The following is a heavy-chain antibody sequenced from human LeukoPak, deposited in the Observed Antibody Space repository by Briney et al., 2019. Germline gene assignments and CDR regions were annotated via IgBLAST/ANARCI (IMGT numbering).Heavy chain of an antibody. CDR2: INPNSGGT. Sequence: GASVKVSCKASGYTFTGYYMHWVRQAPGQGLEWMGWINPNSGGTNYALKFQGRVTMTRDTSISTAYMELSRLRSDDTAVYYCARDFNDYGDYADGYFDYWGQGTLVTVSS. D-gene: IGHD4-17*01. CDR3: ARDFNDYGDYADGYFDY. V-gene: IGHV1-2*02. J-gene: IGHJ4*02. CDR1: GYTFTGYY.